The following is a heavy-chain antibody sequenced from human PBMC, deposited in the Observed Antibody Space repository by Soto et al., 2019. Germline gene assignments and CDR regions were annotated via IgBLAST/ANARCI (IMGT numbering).Heavy chain of an antibody. CDR2: ISTHNGNT. CDR3: TREGILGLFDAYDL. V-gene: IGHV1-18*04. D-gene: IGHD3-3*01. Sequence: QDQLVQSGAEVKKPGASVKVSCKASVFTSSGISWVRQAPGQRLEWMGWISTHNGNTIYAQKFQGRVIMTMDTSTTTVYMELRSLRPDDTAVYLCTREGILGLFDAYDLWGQGTMVTVSS. CDR1: VFTSSG. J-gene: IGHJ3*01.